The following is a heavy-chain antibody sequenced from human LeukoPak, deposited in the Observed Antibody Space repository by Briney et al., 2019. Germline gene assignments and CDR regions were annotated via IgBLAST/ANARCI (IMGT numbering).Heavy chain of an antibody. CDR3: ARAARYLRAFDP. V-gene: IGHV4-61*08. Sequence: SETLSLTCTVSGGSISSGGYYWSWIRQHPGKGLEWIGYIYYSGSTNYNPSLKSRVTISVDTSKNQFSLKLSSVTAADTAVYYCARAARYLRAFDPWGQGTLVTVSS. J-gene: IGHJ5*02. CDR1: GGSISSGGYY. CDR2: IYYSGST. D-gene: IGHD2/OR15-2a*01.